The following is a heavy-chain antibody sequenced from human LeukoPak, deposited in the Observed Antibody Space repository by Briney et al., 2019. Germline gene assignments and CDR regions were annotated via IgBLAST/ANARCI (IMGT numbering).Heavy chain of an antibody. CDR3: TTVQSYYYDSSGYYIIDY. D-gene: IGHD3-22*01. CDR2: ISGSGGST. CDR1: GFTFSSYA. V-gene: IGHV3-23*01. J-gene: IGHJ4*02. Sequence: PGGSLRLSCAASGFTFSSYAMSWVRQAPGKGLEWVSAISGSGGSTYYADSVKGRFTISRDNSKNTLYLEMNSLKTEDTAVYYCTTVQSYYYDSSGYYIIDYWGQGTLVTVSS.